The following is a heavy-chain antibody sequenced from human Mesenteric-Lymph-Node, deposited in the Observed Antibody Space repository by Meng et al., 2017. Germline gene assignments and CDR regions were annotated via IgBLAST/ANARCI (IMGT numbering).Heavy chain of an antibody. Sequence: GGSLRLSCAASGFTFSNAWMSWVRQAPGKGLEWVSTISSSAVGTYYADSVKGRFTISRDNSKNILYLQMNSLRDEDTALYYCAKRFITVTTSGSDYWGQGTLVTVSS. J-gene: IGHJ4*02. CDR2: ISSSAVGT. D-gene: IGHD4-17*01. V-gene: IGHV3-23*01. CDR1: GFTFSNAW. CDR3: AKRFITVTTSGSDY.